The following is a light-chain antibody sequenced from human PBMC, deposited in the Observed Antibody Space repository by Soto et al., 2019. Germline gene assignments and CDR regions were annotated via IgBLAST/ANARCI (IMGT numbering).Light chain of an antibody. CDR2: GAS. CDR3: QQYNNWPPFT. CDR1: QSVSNNY. J-gene: IGKJ3*01. V-gene: IGKV3-20*01. Sequence: EIVLTQSPGTLSLSPGDRATLSSRASQSVSNNYLAWYQQKPGQAPRLLIYGASNRATGIPDRFSGSGSGTDFTLTISRLEPEDFAVYYCQQYNNWPPFTFGPGTKVDIK.